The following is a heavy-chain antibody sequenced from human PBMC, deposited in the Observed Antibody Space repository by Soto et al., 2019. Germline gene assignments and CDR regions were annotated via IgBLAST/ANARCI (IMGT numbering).Heavy chain of an antibody. Sequence: PGGSLRLSCAASGFTFSSYAMSWVRQAPGKGLEWVSAISGSGGSTYYADSVKGRFTISRDNSKNTLYLQMNSLRAEDTAVYYCAKDRSGYSSSWSSGGFDYWGQGTLVTVSS. CDR2: ISGSGGST. V-gene: IGHV3-23*01. D-gene: IGHD6-13*01. CDR3: AKDRSGYSSSWSSGGFDY. J-gene: IGHJ4*02. CDR1: GFTFSSYA.